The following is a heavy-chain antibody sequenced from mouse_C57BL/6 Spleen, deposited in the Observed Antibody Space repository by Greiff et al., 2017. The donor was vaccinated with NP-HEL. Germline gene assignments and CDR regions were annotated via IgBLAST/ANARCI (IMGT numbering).Heavy chain of an antibody. Sequence: EVQLQQSVAELVRPGASVKLSCTASGFNIKNTYMHWVKQRPEQGLEWIGRIDPANGNTKYDPKFQGKATITADTSSNTAYLQLSSLTSADTAIYCCARGADGDGYFELFAYGGKGTLLSVS. CDR2: IDPANGNT. J-gene: IGHJ3*01. CDR1: GFNIKNTY. D-gene: IGHD2-3*01. CDR3: ARGADGDGYFELFAY. V-gene: IGHV14-3*01.